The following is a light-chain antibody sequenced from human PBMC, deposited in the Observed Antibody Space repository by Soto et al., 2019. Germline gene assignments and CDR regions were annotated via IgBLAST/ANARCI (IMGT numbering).Light chain of an antibody. CDR1: QSVSSNY. CDR3: QQYSNSPPLT. CDR2: DAS. J-gene: IGKJ4*01. V-gene: IGKV3-20*01. Sequence: EIVLTQSPGTLSLSPGERATLSCRASQSVSSNYLGWYQQKPGQAPRLLIYDASSRATGIPDRFSAGGSGTDFTLTISRLEPEDFAVYYCQQYSNSPPLTFGGGTKVEIK.